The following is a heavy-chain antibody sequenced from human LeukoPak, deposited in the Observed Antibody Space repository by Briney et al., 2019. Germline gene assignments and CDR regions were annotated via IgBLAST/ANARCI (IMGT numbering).Heavy chain of an antibody. CDR3: ARGPAATKLDY. D-gene: IGHD2-2*01. J-gene: IGHJ4*02. V-gene: IGHV3-30*03. Sequence: GGSLRLSCAASGFTFSSYGMHWVRQAPGKGLEWVAVISYDGSNKYYADSVKGRFTISRDNSKNTLYLQMNSLRAEDTAVYYCARGPAATKLDYWGQGTLVTVSS. CDR1: GFTFSSYG. CDR2: ISYDGSNK.